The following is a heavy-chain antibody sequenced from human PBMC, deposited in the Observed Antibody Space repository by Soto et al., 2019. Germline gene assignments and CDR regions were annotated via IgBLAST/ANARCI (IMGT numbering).Heavy chain of an antibody. Sequence: VQLLESGGGLVQPGGSLRLSCAASGFTFSSYAMSWVRQAPGKGLEWVSAISGSGGSTYYADSVKGRFTISRDNSKNTLYLQMNSLRAEDTAVYYCAKGLETTVTNGGGFFDYWGQGTLVTVSS. D-gene: IGHD4-17*01. CDR3: AKGLETTVTNGGGFFDY. CDR2: ISGSGGST. CDR1: GFTFSSYA. V-gene: IGHV3-23*01. J-gene: IGHJ4*02.